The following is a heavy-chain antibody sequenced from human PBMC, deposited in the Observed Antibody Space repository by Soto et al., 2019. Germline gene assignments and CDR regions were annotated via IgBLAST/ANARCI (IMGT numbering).Heavy chain of an antibody. V-gene: IGHV4-30-4*01. Sequence: SETLSLTCTVSCGSISSGDYYWSWIRQPPGKGLEWIGYIYYSGSTYYNPSLKSRVTISVDTSKNQFSLKLSSVTAADTAVYYCASDQGYSSQGLYYYGMDVWGQGTTVTVSS. CDR1: CGSISSGDYY. D-gene: IGHD6-13*01. CDR2: IYYSGST. J-gene: IGHJ6*02. CDR3: ASDQGYSSQGLYYYGMDV.